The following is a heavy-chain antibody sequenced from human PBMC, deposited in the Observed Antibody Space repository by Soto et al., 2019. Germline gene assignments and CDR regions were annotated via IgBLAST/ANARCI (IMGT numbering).Heavy chain of an antibody. CDR3: AGSKGGHSGYADWSY. J-gene: IGHJ4*02. Sequence: SETLSLTCTVSGDSISSINNYWSWIRQPPGEGLEWIGFISYSGTTSYSPSLKSRVAISLDRSKNQFSLKLSSVTAADTAVYYCAGSKGGHSGYADWSYWGQGTLVTVSS. CDR2: ISYSGTT. CDR1: GDSISSINNY. D-gene: IGHD5-12*01. V-gene: IGHV4-30-4*01.